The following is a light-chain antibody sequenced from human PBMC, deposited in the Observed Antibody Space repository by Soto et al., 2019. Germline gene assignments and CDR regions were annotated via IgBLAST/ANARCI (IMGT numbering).Light chain of an antibody. CDR1: SRDVGGYSY. CDR3: SSYTSSSTLEV. J-gene: IGLJ1*01. V-gene: IGLV2-14*01. CDR2: DVS. Sequence: QSALTQPASVSGSPGQSITISCTGTSRDVGGYSYVSWYQQHPGKAPKLMIYDVSNRPSGVSNRFSGSKSGNTASLTISGLQAEDEADYYCSSYTSSSTLEVFGTGTKLTVL.